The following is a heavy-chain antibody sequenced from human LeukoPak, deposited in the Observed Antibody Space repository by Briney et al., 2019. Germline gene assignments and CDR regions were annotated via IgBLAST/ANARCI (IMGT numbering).Heavy chain of an antibody. D-gene: IGHD3-22*01. CDR2: IIPIFGTA. V-gene: IGHV1-69*05. CDR1: GGTLSSYA. Sequence: SVKVSCKASGGTLSSYAISWVRQAPGQGLEWMGGIIPIFGTANYAQTFQGRGTITRNTPLSTAYMELSSLRSEDTAVYYCARGNAYYYDSSGYYPDYWGQGTLVTVSS. CDR3: ARGNAYYYDSSGYYPDY. J-gene: IGHJ4*02.